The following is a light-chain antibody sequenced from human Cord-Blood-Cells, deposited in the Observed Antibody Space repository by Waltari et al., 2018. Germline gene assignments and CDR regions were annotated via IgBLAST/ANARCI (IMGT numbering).Light chain of an antibody. J-gene: IGKJ5*01. CDR3: QQRSNWQVT. CDR2: DAS. V-gene: IGKV3-11*01. Sequence: EIVLTQSPAPLSFSPGERATLSCRASQSVSSYLAWYQQKPGQAPRLLIYDASNRATGIPARFSGSGSGTDFTLTISSLEPEDFAVYYCQQRSNWQVTFGQGTRLEIK. CDR1: QSVSSY.